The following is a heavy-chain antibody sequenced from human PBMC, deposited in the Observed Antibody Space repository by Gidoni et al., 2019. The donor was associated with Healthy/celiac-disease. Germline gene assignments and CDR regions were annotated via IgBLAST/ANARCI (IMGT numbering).Heavy chain of an antibody. D-gene: IGHD3-10*01. CDR2: ISYDGSNK. Sequence: QVQLVESGGGVVQPGRSLRLPCAASGFTFSSYALHWVRQAPGKGLGWVAVISYDGSNKYYADSVKGRFTISRDNSKNTLYLQMNSLRAEDTAVYYCAREALNLNPMVQGVIGDYWGQGTLVTVSS. V-gene: IGHV3-30*04. CDR3: AREALNLNPMVQGVIGDY. CDR1: GFTFSSYA. J-gene: IGHJ4*02.